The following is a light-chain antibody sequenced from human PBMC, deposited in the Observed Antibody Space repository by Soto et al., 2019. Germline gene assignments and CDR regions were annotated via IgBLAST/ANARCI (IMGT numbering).Light chain of an antibody. Sequence: EIVLTQSPGTLSLSPGERATLSCRASQSVSSSYLAWYQQKPGQAPKLLIYGVSTRATGIPARFSGSGSGTDFTLTISILEPEDFAVYYCQQYGSSPLISFGPGTKVDIK. CDR1: QSVSSSY. V-gene: IGKV3-20*01. J-gene: IGKJ3*01. CDR2: GVS. CDR3: QQYGSSPLIS.